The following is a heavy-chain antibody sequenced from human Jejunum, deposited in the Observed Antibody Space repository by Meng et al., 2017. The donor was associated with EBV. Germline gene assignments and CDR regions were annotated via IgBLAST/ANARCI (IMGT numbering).Heavy chain of an antibody. CDR2: INLNSGGT. CDR1: GYNFIGYY. CDR3: ARDSSLHCYGGSCYLDY. Sequence: GQRVEAGGEVKTPGAAVKVSRHASGYNFIGYYIHWVRQAPGPGLEWRGRINLNSGGTDSAQRFQGRVTMTRDTSTSTAYMELSRLGSGDTAVYYCARDSSLHCYGGSCYLDYWGQGTLVTVSS. V-gene: IGHV1-2*06. D-gene: IGHD2-15*01. J-gene: IGHJ4*02.